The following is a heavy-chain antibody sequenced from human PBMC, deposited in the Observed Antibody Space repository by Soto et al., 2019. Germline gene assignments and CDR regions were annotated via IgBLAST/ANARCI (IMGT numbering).Heavy chain of an antibody. V-gene: IGHV4-59*01. CDR3: ALRSMAVVPEY. Sequence: QVQLQESGPGLVKPSETLSLTCAVSGDSISSYYCMWIRQPPGKGLESIGYLYYGRSANYNPSLKSRVTLSVDTTTNQCSLTPSSMTAADTAVYYCALRSMAVVPEYWGQGTLVTVSS. J-gene: IGHJ4*02. D-gene: IGHD3-22*01. CDR2: LYYGRSA. CDR1: GDSISSYY.